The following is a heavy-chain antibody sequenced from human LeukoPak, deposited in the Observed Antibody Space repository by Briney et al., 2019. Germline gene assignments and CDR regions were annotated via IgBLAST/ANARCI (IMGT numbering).Heavy chain of an antibody. V-gene: IGHV4-59*08. CDR2: VYYSGST. CDR3: ARRHSSLTGGFDS. Sequence: PSETLSLTCTVSGVSINTYFWSWIRQPPGKGLEWIGYVYYSGSTNYNPSLKSRVTISVDTSKNQFSLKLSSVTAADTAVYYCARRHSSLTGGFDSWGQGTLVTVSS. D-gene: IGHD1-26*01. J-gene: IGHJ4*02. CDR1: GVSINTYF.